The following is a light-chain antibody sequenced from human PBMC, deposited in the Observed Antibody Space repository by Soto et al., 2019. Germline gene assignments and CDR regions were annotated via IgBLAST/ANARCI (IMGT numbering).Light chain of an antibody. Sequence: QSVLTQPASVSGSPGQSITISCTGTSSDVGGYNYVSWYQQHPGKAPKLMVYAVSNRPSGVSTRFSGSKSGNTASLTISGLQAEDEDDYHCSSYTTSSTLLYVFGTGTKLTVL. CDR3: SSYTTSSTLLYV. CDR2: AVS. CDR1: SSDVGGYNY. J-gene: IGLJ1*01. V-gene: IGLV2-14*01.